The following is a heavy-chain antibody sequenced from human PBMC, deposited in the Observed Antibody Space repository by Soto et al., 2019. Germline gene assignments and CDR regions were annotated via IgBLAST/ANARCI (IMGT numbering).Heavy chain of an antibody. CDR3: ASVGNDDMLRRENYFDC. V-gene: IGHV4-4*02. J-gene: IGHJ4*02. CDR2: IYHSGST. CDR1: GGSISSSNW. Sequence: SETLSLTCAVSGGSISSSNWWSWVRQPPGKGLEWIGEIYHSGSTNYNPSLKSRVTISVDKSKNQFSLNLTSVTAADTAVYYCASVGNDDMLRRENYFDCWGPGTLVIVSS. D-gene: IGHD3-10*01.